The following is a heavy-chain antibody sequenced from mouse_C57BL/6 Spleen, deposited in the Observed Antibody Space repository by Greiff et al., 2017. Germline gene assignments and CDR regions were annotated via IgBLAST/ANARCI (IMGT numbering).Heavy chain of an antibody. CDR1: GFNIKDYY. V-gene: IGHV14-1*01. CDR3: TPIYYYGSSYYVDY. CDR2: IDPEDGDT. J-gene: IGHJ2*01. D-gene: IGHD1-1*01. Sequence: VHVKQSGAELVRPGASVKLSCTASGFNIKDYYMHWVKQRPEQGLEWIGRIDPEDGDTEYAPKFQGKATMTADTSSNTAYLQLSSLTSEDTAVYYCTPIYYYGSSYYVDYWGQGTTLTVSS.